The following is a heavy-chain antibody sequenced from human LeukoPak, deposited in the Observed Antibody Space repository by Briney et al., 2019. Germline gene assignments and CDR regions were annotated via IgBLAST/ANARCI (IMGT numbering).Heavy chain of an antibody. CDR1: GGSISSYY. D-gene: IGHD1-26*01. CDR2: IYYSGST. J-gene: IGHJ4*02. V-gene: IGHV4-59*01. Sequence: SETLSLTCTVSGGSISSYYWSWIRQPPGKGLEWIGYIYYSGSTNYNPSLKSRVTISVDTSKNQFSLKLSSVTAADTAVYYCARTMVGATIFLFDYWGQGTLVTVSS. CDR3: ARTMVGATIFLFDY.